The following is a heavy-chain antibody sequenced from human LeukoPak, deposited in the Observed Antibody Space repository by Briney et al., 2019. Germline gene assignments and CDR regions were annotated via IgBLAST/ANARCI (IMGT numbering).Heavy chain of an antibody. CDR2: INPSGGST. J-gene: IGHJ4*02. V-gene: IGHV1-46*01. CDR1: GYTFSSYY. D-gene: IGHD3-22*01. CDR3: ARDDSSGPQDY. Sequence: ASVKVSCKASGYTFSSYYMHWVRQAPGQGLEWMGIINPSGGSTKYAQKLQGRVTMTSDTSTSTVYMELSSLRSEDTAVYYCARDDSSGPQDYWGQGTLVTVSS.